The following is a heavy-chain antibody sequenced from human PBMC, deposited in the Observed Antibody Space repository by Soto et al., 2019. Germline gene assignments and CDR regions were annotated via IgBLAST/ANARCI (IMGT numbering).Heavy chain of an antibody. J-gene: IGHJ3*02. V-gene: IGHV1-69*13. CDR1: EVTFSSYA. CDR2: IIPMLGTA. Sequence: SVKVSCKASEVTFSSYAIGWVRQAPGQGLEWMGGIIPMLGTANYAQKFQGRVTITADESTSAAYMALSSLRSEDTAVYYCARPLSGYYDGDFDIWGEGTIVTVS. CDR3: ARPLSGYYDGDFDI. D-gene: IGHD3-22*01.